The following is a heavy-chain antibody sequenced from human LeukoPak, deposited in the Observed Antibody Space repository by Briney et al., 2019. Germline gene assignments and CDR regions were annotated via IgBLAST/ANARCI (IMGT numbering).Heavy chain of an antibody. D-gene: IGHD5-18*01. CDR1: GYTFTSYF. CDR3: AREGYSYGKHFDY. CDR2: INPSGGST. V-gene: IGHV1-46*01. Sequence: ASVKVSCKASGYTFTSYFMRWVRQAPGQGLEWLGVINPSGGSTTYPQKFQGRVTMTRDTSTSTVYMELSSLRSEDTAVYYCAREGYSYGKHFDYWGQGTLVTVSS. J-gene: IGHJ4*02.